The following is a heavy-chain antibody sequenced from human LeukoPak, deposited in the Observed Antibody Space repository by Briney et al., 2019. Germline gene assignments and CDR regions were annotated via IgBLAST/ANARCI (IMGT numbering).Heavy chain of an antibody. D-gene: IGHD6-13*01. CDR1: GGSISSSSYY. CDR2: IYYSGST. J-gene: IGHJ4*02. V-gene: IGHV4-39*07. CDR3: ARSTPDRQQHSEDY. Sequence: SETLSLTCTVSGGSISSSSYYWGWIRQPPGKGLEWIGSIYYSGSTYYNPSLKSRVTISVDKSKNQFSLKLSSVTAADTAVYYCARSTPDRQQHSEDYWGQGTLVTVSS.